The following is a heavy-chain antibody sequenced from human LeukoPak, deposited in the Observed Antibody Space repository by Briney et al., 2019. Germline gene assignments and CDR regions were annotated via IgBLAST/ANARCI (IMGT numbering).Heavy chain of an antibody. CDR2: IYYSGGS. J-gene: IGHJ4*02. CDR1: GGSISSYY. D-gene: IGHD3-22*01. CDR3: ARGMACSYYYDSSGCYYFDY. V-gene: IGHV4-59*01. Sequence: SETLSLTCTVSGGSISSYYWSWIRQPPGKGLEWIGFIYYSGGSNYNPSLKSRVTISVDTSKNQFSLKLSSVTAADTAVYYCARGMACSYYYDSSGCYYFDYWGQGTLVTVSS.